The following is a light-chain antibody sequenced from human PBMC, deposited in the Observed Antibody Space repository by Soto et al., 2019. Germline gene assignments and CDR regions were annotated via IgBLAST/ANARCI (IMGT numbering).Light chain of an antibody. J-gene: IGLJ2*01. CDR1: NIGSKS. CDR2: YDS. V-gene: IGLV3-21*04. Sequence: SYELTQPPSVSVAPGKTARITWGGNNIGSKSVHWYQQKPGQAPVLVIYYDSDRPSGIPERFSSSNSGNTATLTISRVEAGDEADYYCQVWDSSSDHVVFGGGTKLTVL. CDR3: QVWDSSSDHVV.